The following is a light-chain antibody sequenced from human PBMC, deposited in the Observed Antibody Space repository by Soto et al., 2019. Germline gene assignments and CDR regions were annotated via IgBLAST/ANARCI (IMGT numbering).Light chain of an antibody. CDR3: QSYDSSLSGVV. Sequence: QLVLTQPPSVSGAPGQRVTISCTGSSSNIGAGYDVHWYQQLPGTAPKLLIYGNSNRPSGVPDRFSGSKSGTSASLATTGLQAEDEADYYCQSYDSSLSGVVFGGGTKLTVL. CDR1: SSNIGAGYD. J-gene: IGLJ2*01. V-gene: IGLV1-40*01. CDR2: GNS.